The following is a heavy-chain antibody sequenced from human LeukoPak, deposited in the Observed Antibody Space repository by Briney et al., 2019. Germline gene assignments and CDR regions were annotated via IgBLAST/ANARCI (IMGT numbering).Heavy chain of an antibody. J-gene: IGHJ4*02. CDR1: GFTFSSYA. Sequence: GGSLRLSCAASGFTFSSYAMSWVRQAPGKGLEWVSAISGSGGRTYYADSVKGRFTISRDNSKNTLYLQMNSLRAEDTAVYYCAKARAVNWNYPFDYWGQGTLVTVSS. CDR2: ISGSGGRT. CDR3: AKARAVNWNYPFDY. V-gene: IGHV3-23*01. D-gene: IGHD1-7*01.